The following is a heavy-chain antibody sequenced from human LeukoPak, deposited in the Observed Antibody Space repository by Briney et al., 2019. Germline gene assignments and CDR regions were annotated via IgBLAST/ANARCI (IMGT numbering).Heavy chain of an antibody. V-gene: IGHV1-18*01. CDR2: ISPYNGKT. CDR3: ARDNPPHGYDFWSGYSAPSFDY. J-gene: IGHJ4*02. CDR1: GYTLTSYG. Sequence: ASVKVSCKAPGYTLTSYGISWVRQAPGQGLERMGWISPYNGKTEYAQKVQGRVTLSADRFTSTVFMELRRLRSDDTAVYYCARDNPPHGYDFWSGYSAPSFDYWGQGTLVTVSS. D-gene: IGHD3-3*01.